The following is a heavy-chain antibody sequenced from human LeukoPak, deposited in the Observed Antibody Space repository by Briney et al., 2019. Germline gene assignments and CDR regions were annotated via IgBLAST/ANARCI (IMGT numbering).Heavy chain of an antibody. CDR2: IYYSGST. Sequence: SETLSLTCTVSGGSISSYYWSWIRQPPGKGLEWIGYIYYSGSTNYNPSLKSRVTISVDTSKNQFSLKLSSVTAADTAVYYCARGHLYSSGWYNNWFDPWGQGTLVTVSS. CDR3: ARGHLYSSGWYNNWFDP. V-gene: IGHV4-59*01. D-gene: IGHD6-19*01. J-gene: IGHJ5*02. CDR1: GGSISSYY.